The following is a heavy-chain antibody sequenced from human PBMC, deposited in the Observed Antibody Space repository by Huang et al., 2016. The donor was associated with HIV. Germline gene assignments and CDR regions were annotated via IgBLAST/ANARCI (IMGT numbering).Heavy chain of an antibody. J-gene: IGHJ6*03. V-gene: IGHV1-69*13. CDR1: GVTFKKYA. CDR3: AKVAAGQPFHFYYYMDA. D-gene: IGHD3-3*02. Sequence: QVNLVQSGAEVRKPGSSVKVSCKASGVTFKKYAISWVRQAPGPGLEWMGASIPRYDSAEYAEQLQDRVTLTADGSTNTAYLELDRLTSEDTAVYYCAKVAAGQPFHFYYYMDAWGDGTTVIVSS. CDR2: SIPRYDSA.